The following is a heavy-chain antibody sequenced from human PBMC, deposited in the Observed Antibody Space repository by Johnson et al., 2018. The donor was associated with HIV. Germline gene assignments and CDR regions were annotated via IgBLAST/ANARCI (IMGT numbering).Heavy chain of an antibody. V-gene: IGHV3-66*02. J-gene: IGHJ3*02. CDR1: GFTFSDYY. D-gene: IGHD4-23*01. CDR2: IYSGGST. CDR3: ANLGDYSGLNGFDI. Sequence: VQLLESGGGLVKPGGSLRLSRAACGFTFSDYYMSWVRQAPGKGLEWVSVIYSGGSTYYEDSMKGRLTISRDNSKNTLYLQINSLRTEDTAVYYCANLGDYSGLNGFDIWGQGTMVTVSS.